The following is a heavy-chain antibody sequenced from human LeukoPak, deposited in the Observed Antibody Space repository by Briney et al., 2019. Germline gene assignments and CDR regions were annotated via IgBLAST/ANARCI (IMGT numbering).Heavy chain of an antibody. J-gene: IGHJ4*02. D-gene: IGHD3-10*01. V-gene: IGHV4-4*07. CDR1: GGSFSNHF. Sequence: TSSETLSLTCSVSGGSFSNHFWSWVRQPAGKGLEWIGHIYTSKSMNYNPSHKSRVTISVDTSKNQFSLKLTSVTAADTAVYYCTKGRGIWGQGTLVTVSS. CDR3: TKGRGI. CDR2: IYTSKSM.